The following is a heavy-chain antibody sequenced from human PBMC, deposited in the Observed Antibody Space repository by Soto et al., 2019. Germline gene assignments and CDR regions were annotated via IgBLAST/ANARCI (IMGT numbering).Heavy chain of an antibody. J-gene: IGHJ4*02. V-gene: IGHV4-34*01. CDR3: VRRVKDSSGYYHFDY. CDR1: GGSFSGHF. Sequence: SETLSLTCAVYGGSFSGHFWNWIRQPPGKGLEWIGEINHSGSTNYNPSLKSRVTISVDTSKNQFSLKLSSVTAADMAVYYCVRRVKDSSGYYHFDYWGQGTLVTVSS. CDR2: INHSGST. D-gene: IGHD3-22*01.